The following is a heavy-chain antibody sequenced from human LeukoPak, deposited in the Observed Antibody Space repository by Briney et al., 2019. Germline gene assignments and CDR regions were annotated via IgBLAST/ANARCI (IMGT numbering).Heavy chain of an antibody. CDR3: ARGFSGWSFDY. D-gene: IGHD6-19*01. Sequence: GESLKISCRGSGYIFSNNWIGWVRQMPGKGLEWMGIIYPGDSDTRYSSSFQGQVTISADKSINTAFLQWSSLKASDSAMYYYARGFSGWSFDYWGQGTLVTVSS. V-gene: IGHV5-51*01. CDR2: IYPGDSDT. CDR1: GYIFSNNW. J-gene: IGHJ4*02.